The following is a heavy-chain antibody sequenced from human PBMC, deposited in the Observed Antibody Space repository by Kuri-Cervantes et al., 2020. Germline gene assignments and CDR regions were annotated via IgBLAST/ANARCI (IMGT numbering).Heavy chain of an antibody. D-gene: IGHD3-10*01. J-gene: IGHJ4*02. V-gene: IGHV1-8*02. CDR2: MNPDSGNT. Sequence: ASVKVSCKASGFTFTTYDINWLRQATGQGLEWMGWMNPDSGNTGYAQKFQGRVTMTRDTSISTAYMEMSSLRSDDTAVYYCVRGVRSGQPLGDYWGQGTTVTVSS. CDR1: GFTFTTYD. CDR3: VRGVRSGQPLGDY.